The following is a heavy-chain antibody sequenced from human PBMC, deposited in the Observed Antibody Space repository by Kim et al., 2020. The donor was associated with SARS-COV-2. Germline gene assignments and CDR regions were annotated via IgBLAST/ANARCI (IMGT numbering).Heavy chain of an antibody. CDR3: ARDFGVSSWQSFDY. J-gene: IGHJ4*02. V-gene: IGHV1-18*01. D-gene: IGHD2-2*01. Sequence: AQTRPGRVTMTTDPSTSTAYMELRSLRSDDTAVYYCARDFGVSSWQSFDYWGQGTLVTVSS.